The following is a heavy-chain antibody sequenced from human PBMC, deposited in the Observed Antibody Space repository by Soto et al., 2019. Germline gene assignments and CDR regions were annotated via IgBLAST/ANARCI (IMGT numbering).Heavy chain of an antibody. Sequence: TLSLTCTVSGASISSGCYWNWVRRHPSKGLEWIGYIDHSGRTYYNPSLKSRVKMSVDTSKNEFSVRLNSVTAADTGVYFCVREVGLGIWYFDYRGGGTQVTVSS. CDR1: GASISSGCY. J-gene: IGHJ4*02. V-gene: IGHV4-31*03. D-gene: IGHD3-10*01. CDR2: IDHSGRT. CDR3: VREVGLGIWYFDY.